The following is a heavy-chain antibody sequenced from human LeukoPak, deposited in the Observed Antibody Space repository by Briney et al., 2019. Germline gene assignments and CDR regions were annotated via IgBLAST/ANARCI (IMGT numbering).Heavy chain of an antibody. D-gene: IGHD6-6*01. Sequence: PGGSLRLSCTPSGFTFSSYNMNWVRQAPGKGLEWISYISTSSNSIYYADSVAGRFIISRDNAKNTLFLQMNSLRAEDTAIYYCAKGRYSGSSSHFDFWGQGTLVTVSS. CDR3: AKGRYSGSSSHFDF. CDR1: GFTFSSYN. V-gene: IGHV3-48*01. J-gene: IGHJ4*02. CDR2: ISTSSNSI.